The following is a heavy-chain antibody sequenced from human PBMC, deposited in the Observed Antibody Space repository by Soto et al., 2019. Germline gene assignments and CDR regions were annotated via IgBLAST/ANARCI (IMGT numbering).Heavy chain of an antibody. CDR2: ISTSGHTI. V-gene: IGHV3-11*01. J-gene: IGHJ4*02. Sequence: QVQLVESGGGLVKPGGSLRLSCVASGFIFSDFHMSWIRQAPGQGLECVSYISTSGHTIYSADSVKGRFTVSRDNTKNSLYLQMNSLRADDTAVYYCVKDTYLLVGATHFDFWGQGALVTVSS. CDR1: GFIFSDFH. D-gene: IGHD1-26*01. CDR3: VKDTYLLVGATHFDF.